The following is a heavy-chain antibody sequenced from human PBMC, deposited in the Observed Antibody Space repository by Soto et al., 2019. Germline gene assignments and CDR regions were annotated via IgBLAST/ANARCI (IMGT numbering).Heavy chain of an antibody. CDR1: GGSISSSSYY. D-gene: IGHD6-13*01. CDR3: ARKYSNQIAGVTFYYYYNMDV. V-gene: IGHV4-39*01. Sequence: SETLSLTCTVSGGSISSSSYYWGWIRQPPGKGLEWIGSIYYSGSTYYNPSLKSRVTISVDTSKNQFSLKLSSVTAADTAVYYCARKYSNQIAGVTFYYYYNMDVGGKGTRV. J-gene: IGHJ6*03. CDR2: IYYSGST.